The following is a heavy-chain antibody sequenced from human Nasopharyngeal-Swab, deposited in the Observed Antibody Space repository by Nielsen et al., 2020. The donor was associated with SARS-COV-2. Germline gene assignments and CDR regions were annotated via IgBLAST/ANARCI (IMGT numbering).Heavy chain of an antibody. V-gene: IGHV4-39*01. CDR3: ARQGTRCSGGSCYWDAFEI. CDR2: IYHSGST. D-gene: IGHD2-15*01. J-gene: IGHJ3*02. Sequence: WIRQPPGKGLEWIGSIYHSGSTYYNPSLKSRVTISVDTSKNQFSLKLSSVTAADTAVYYCARQGTRCSGGSCYWDAFEIWGQGTMVTVSS.